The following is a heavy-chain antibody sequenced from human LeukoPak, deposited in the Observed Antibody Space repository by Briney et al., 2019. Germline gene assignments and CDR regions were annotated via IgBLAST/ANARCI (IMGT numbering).Heavy chain of an antibody. CDR2: INPNSGGT. J-gene: IGHJ5*02. CDR1: GYTFTGYY. CDR3: ARYHGDYGVDP. V-gene: IGHV1-2*04. D-gene: IGHD4-17*01. Sequence: ASVKVSCKASGYTFTGYYMHWVRQAPGRGLERMGWINPNSGGTNYAQKFQGWVTMTRDTSISTAYMELSRLRSDDTAVYYCARYHGDYGVDPWGQGTLVTVSS.